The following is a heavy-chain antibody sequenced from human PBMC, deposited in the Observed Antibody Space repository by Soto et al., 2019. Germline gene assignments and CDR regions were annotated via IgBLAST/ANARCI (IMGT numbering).Heavy chain of an antibody. CDR3: ASSRVVTTYFDY. CDR1: GGSISRAGYS. J-gene: IGHJ4*02. D-gene: IGHD2-21*02. Sequence: QLQLQESGSRLVKPSQTLSLPCAVSGGSISRAGYSWSWIRQSPGKGLEWIGYIYNSGSTFYNPTLKIRLTISVDRSKNQLSLQLNSVTAADTAVYYCASSRVVTTYFDYWGQGTLVTVSS. V-gene: IGHV4-30-2*06. CDR2: IYNSGST.